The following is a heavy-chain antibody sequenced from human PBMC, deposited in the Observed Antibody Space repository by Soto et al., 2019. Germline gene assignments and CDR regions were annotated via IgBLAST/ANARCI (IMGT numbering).Heavy chain of an antibody. V-gene: IGHV4-31*03. CDR1: GSSISSGGYY. J-gene: IGHJ6*03. CDR3: AREAGYDLVYYYYYMDV. D-gene: IGHD5-12*01. CDR2: IYYSGST. Sequence: QVQLQESGPGLVKPSQTLSLTCTVSGSSISSGGYYWSWIRQHPGKGLEWIGYIYYSGSTYYNPSLKSRVTISVVTSKNQFSLKLSSVTAADTAVYYCAREAGYDLVYYYYYMDVWGKGTTVTVSS.